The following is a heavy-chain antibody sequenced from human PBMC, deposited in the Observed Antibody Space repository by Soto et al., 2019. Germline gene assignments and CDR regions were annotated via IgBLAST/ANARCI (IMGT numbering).Heavy chain of an antibody. Sequence: PSETLSLTCAVSGGSISSSNGWSWVRQPPGKGLEWIGEIYHTGNTNYNPSLKSRVTISVDKSKNQFSLKPSSVTAADTAVYYCAKNGDYYGSGSYVNNWLDPWGQGTLVTVSS. J-gene: IGHJ5*02. CDR1: GGSISSSNG. CDR2: IYHTGNT. CDR3: AKNGDYYGSGSYVNNWLDP. D-gene: IGHD3-10*01. V-gene: IGHV4-4*02.